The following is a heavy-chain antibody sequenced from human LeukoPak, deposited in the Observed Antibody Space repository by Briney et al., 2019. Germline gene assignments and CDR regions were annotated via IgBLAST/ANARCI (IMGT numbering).Heavy chain of an antibody. Sequence: PSETLSLTCAVYGGSFSGYYWSWIRQPPGKGLEWIGEINHSGSTNYNPSLKSRVTISVDTSKNQFSLKLSSVTAADTAVYYCARSRYSGSYHYWGQGTLVTVSS. J-gene: IGHJ4*02. CDR1: GGSFSGYY. V-gene: IGHV4-34*01. CDR2: INHSGST. D-gene: IGHD1-26*01. CDR3: ARSRYSGSYHY.